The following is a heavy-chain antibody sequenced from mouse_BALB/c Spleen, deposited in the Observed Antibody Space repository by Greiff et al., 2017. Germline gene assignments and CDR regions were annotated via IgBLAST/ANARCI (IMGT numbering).Heavy chain of an antibody. J-gene: IGHJ3*01. CDR1: GYTFTSYW. CDR2: IYPGDGGT. D-gene: IGHD2-3*01. Sequence: VQLQQSGAELARPGASVKLSCKASGYTFTSYWMPWVQQRPGQGLEWIGAIYPGDGGTRYTQKFKGKATLTADKSSSTAYMQLSSLASEDSAIYYGARCYDGYFPGFGYWGQGTLVNVSA. V-gene: IGHV1-87*01. CDR3: ARCYDGYFPGFGY.